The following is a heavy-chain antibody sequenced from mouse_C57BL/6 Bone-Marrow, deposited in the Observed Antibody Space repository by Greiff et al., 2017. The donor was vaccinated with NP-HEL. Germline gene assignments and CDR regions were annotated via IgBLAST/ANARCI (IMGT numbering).Heavy chain of an antibody. J-gene: IGHJ2*01. D-gene: IGHD2-1*01. CDR2: ISDGGSYT. V-gene: IGHV5-4*01. CDR3: ARALYYGNFAY. Sequence: EVQLVESGGGLVKPGGSLKLSCAASGFTFSSYAMSWVRQTPEKRLEWVATISDGGSYTYYPDNVKGRFTITKDNAKNNLYLHMSHLKSEDTSMYYCARALYYGNFAYWGQGTTLTVSS. CDR1: GFTFSSYA.